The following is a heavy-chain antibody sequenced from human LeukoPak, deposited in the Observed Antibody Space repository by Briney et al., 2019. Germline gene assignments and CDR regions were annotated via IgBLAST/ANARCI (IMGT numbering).Heavy chain of an antibody. D-gene: IGHD6-13*01. Sequence: GGSLRLSCAASGFIFSDYYINWIRQAPGKGLEWVSYISNSGSTIYFADSVKGRFTISRDNAKNSLYLQMNSLRAEDTAVYYCARSIWPRAAAGTFDYWGQGTLVTVSS. CDR1: GFIFSDYY. CDR3: ARSIWPRAAAGTFDY. V-gene: IGHV3-11*01. J-gene: IGHJ4*02. CDR2: ISNSGSTI.